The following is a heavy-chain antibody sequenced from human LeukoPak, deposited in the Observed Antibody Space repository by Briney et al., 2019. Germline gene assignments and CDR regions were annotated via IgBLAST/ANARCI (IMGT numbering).Heavy chain of an antibody. CDR1: GGTFSSYA. D-gene: IGHD4-23*01. CDR2: IIPIFGTA. J-gene: IGHJ6*03. V-gene: IGHV1-69*05. Sequence: GASVTVSCKASGGTFSSYAISWVRQAPGQGLEWMGGIIPIFGTANYAQKFQGRVTITTDESTSTAYMELSSLRSEDTAVYYCARSVGGGNSGYYYYHMDVWGKGTTVTVSS. CDR3: ARSVGGGNSGYYYYHMDV.